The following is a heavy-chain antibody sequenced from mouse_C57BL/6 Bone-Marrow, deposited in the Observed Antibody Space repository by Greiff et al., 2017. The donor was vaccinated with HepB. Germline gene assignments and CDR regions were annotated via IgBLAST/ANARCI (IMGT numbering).Heavy chain of an antibody. J-gene: IGHJ4*01. Sequence: QVQLKESGAELVRPGASVTLSCKASGYTFTDYEMHWVKQTPVHGLEWIGAIDPETGGTAYNQKFKGKAILTADKSSSTAYMELRSLTSEDSAVYYCTRWGGSSPYYAMDYWGQGTSVTVSS. CDR2: IDPETGGT. V-gene: IGHV1-15*01. CDR3: TRWGGSSPYYAMDY. D-gene: IGHD1-1*01. CDR1: GYTFTDYE.